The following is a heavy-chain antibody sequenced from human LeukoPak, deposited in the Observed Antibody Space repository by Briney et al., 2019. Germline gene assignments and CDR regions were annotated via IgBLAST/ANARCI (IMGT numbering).Heavy chain of an antibody. CDR2: VYHTGGT. J-gene: IGHJ3*02. Sequence: SETLSLTCAVSGGSISTNNWFSWVRQAPGKGLEWIGEVYHTGGTNYNPSLKSRVTISVDRSKNQFSLNLNSVTAADTAVYYCATTYTVEVENDAFDIWGQGTMVTVSS. CDR1: GGSISTNNW. D-gene: IGHD4-23*01. V-gene: IGHV4-4*02. CDR3: ATTYTVEVENDAFDI.